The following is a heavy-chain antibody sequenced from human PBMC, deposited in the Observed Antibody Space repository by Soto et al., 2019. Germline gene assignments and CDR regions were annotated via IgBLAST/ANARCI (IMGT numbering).Heavy chain of an antibody. J-gene: IGHJ6*02. Sequence: PGGSLRLSCAASGFTFSSYAMSWVRQAPGKGLEWVSAISGSGGSTYYADSVKGRFTISRDNSKNTLYLQMNSLRAEDTAVYYCAKSLSGRNKSILMVYSKIYRMDVWGQGTTVTVSS. CDR3: AKSLSGRNKSILMVYSKIYRMDV. CDR1: GFTFSSYA. D-gene: IGHD2-8*01. V-gene: IGHV3-23*01. CDR2: ISGSGGST.